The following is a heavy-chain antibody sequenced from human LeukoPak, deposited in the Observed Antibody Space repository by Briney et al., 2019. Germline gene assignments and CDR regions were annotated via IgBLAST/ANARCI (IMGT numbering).Heavy chain of an antibody. CDR1: GGSISSYY. V-gene: IGHV4-59*01. J-gene: IGHJ4*02. CDR3: ARDGEGATSFDY. CDR2: IYYSGST. Sequence: PSETLSLTCTVSGGSISSYYWSWIRQPPGKGLEWIGYIYYSGSTNYNPSLKSRVTISVGTSKNQFSLKLSSVTAADTAVYYCARDGEGATSFDYWGQGTLVTVSS. D-gene: IGHD1-26*01.